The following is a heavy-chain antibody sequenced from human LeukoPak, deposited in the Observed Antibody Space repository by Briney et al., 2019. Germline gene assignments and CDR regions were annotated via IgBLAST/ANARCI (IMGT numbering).Heavy chain of an antibody. V-gene: IGHV3-7*01. J-gene: IGHJ4*02. D-gene: IGHD2-15*01. CDR2: IKQDGSKK. CDR1: GFTFSSYG. Sequence: PGGSLRLSCAASGFTFSSYGMTWVRQAPGKGLEWVANIKQDGSKKDYVDSVKGRFTIFRDNAKDSLYLQMNSLRVEDTAVYYCARGVGDNGILGYWGRGTMVAVSS. CDR3: ARGVGDNGILGY.